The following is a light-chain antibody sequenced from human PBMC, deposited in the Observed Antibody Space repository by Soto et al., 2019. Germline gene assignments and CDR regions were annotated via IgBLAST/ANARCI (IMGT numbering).Light chain of an antibody. CDR3: CSLTTSHTYV. CDR1: RSNIGENY. V-gene: IGLV2-14*03. CDR2: HVT. J-gene: IGLJ1*01. Sequence: QSVLTQPPSVSAAPGQKVTISCSGSRSNIGENYVSWYQQHPGKAPKLMIYHVTYRPSGVSNRYSGSKSGNSASLTISGLQAEDEADYYCCSLTTSHTYVFGSGTKVTVL.